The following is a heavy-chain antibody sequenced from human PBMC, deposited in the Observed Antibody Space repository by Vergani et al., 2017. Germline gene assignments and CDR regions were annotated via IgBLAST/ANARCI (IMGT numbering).Heavy chain of an antibody. D-gene: IGHD1-7*01. CDR3: VKGKGTFEN. CDR2: IGYDGRIK. Sequence: VQLVESGGGLVQPGGSLRLYCATSGFSFNTYGAHWVRQAPGKGLEWVAFIGYDGRIKYNVDSVKGRFTISRDTSKNMVYIQMNSLRPEDTAVYYCVKGKGTFENWGQGTLVTVSS. V-gene: IGHV3-30*02. CDR1: GFSFNTYG. J-gene: IGHJ4*02.